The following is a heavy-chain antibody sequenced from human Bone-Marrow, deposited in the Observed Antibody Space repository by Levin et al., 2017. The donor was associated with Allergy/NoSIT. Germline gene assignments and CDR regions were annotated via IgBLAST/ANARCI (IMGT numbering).Heavy chain of an antibody. J-gene: IGHJ3*02. D-gene: IGHD3-22*01. CDR1: GYTFTDYY. Sequence: ASVKVSCKASGYTFTDYYMNWVRQAPGQGLEWMGWINPNSGGTNYAQKFQGRVTMTRDTSISTAYMELSGLRSDETAVYYCARDTDYYDRAFDIWGQGTMVTVSS. CDR2: INPNSGGT. V-gene: IGHV1-2*02. CDR3: ARDTDYYDRAFDI.